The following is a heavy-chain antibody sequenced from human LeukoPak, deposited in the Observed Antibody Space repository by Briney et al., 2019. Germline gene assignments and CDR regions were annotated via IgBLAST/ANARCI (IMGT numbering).Heavy chain of an antibody. D-gene: IGHD1-26*01. V-gene: IGHV1-18*01. CDR1: GYTFTSYG. J-gene: IGHJ4*02. CDR2: ISAYNGNT. CDR3: ARDNLGASTFDY. Sequence: ASVKVSXKASGYTFTSYGISWVRQAPGQGLEWMGWISAYNGNTKYAQKLQGRVTMTTDTSTSTAYMELRSLRSDDTAVYYCARDNLGASTFDYWGQGTLVTVSS.